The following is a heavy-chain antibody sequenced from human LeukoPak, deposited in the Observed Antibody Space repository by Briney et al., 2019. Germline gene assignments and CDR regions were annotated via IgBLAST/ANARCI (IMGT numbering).Heavy chain of an antibody. CDR3: ARAGLWFGEFGFDY. CDR1: GYTFTSYA. Sequence: ASVQVSCKASGYTFTSYAMHWVRQAPGQRLEWMGWINAGNGNTKYSQRFQGRVTITRDTSASTAYMELSSLRSEDTAVYYCARAGLWFGEFGFDYWGQGTLVTVSS. D-gene: IGHD3-10*01. V-gene: IGHV1-3*01. J-gene: IGHJ4*02. CDR2: INAGNGNT.